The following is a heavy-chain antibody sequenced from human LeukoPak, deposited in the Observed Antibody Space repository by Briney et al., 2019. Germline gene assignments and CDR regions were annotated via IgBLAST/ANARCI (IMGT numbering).Heavy chain of an antibody. CDR1: GYSISSVYY. CDR3: ARDSTYSSSSHNWIDP. D-gene: IGHD6-6*01. J-gene: IGHJ5*02. CDR2: IYHIGST. Sequence: SETLSLTCSVSGYSISSVYYWGWIRQPPGKGLEWIGSIYHIGSTYYNPSLKSRVTISVEPSKNQSSLRLTFVTAADSAMYYCARDSTYSSSSHNWIDPWGQGTLVSVSS. V-gene: IGHV4-38-2*02.